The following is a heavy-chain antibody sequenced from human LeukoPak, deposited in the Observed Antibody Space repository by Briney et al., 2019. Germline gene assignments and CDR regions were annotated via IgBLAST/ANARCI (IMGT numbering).Heavy chain of an antibody. J-gene: IGHJ6*02. CDR2: IIPIFGTA. D-gene: IGHD1-26*01. Sequence: SVKVSCKASGGTFSSYAISWVRQAPGQGLEWMGGIIPIFGTANYAQKFQGRVTITADESTSTVYMELSSLRSEDTAVYYCAREIRIVGASRADYYYGMDVWGQGTTVTVSS. CDR3: AREIRIVGASRADYYYGMDV. V-gene: IGHV1-69*13. CDR1: GGTFSSYA.